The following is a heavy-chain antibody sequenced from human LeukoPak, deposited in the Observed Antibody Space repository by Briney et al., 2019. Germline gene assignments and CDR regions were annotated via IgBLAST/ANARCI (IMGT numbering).Heavy chain of an antibody. CDR1: GFTFSDAW. CDR3: TGEVVEDY. V-gene: IGHV3-15*01. Sequence: GGSLRLSCAASGFTFSDAWMNWVRQAPGEGLEWLGRIKSKVHGETIDYAAPVKGRFTISRDDSKNTLYLEMNSLKTEDTAVYYCTGEVVEDYWGQGTLVTVSS. D-gene: IGHD3-22*01. CDR2: IKSKVHGETI. J-gene: IGHJ4*02.